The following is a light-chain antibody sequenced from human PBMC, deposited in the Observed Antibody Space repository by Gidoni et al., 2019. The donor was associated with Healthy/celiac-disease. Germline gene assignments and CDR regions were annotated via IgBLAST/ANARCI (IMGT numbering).Light chain of an antibody. V-gene: IGKV3-11*01. CDR2: EAS. Sequence: EIVLTQSPATLSLSPGERATHACRASQSVSSYLAWYQQKPCQAHRLLIYEASNRATGIPARFIVSGSGTDFTLTISSLVPEDFAVYYCQQRSNWPVYSFGQVTKLEIK. CDR1: QSVSSY. J-gene: IGKJ2*03. CDR3: QQRSNWPVYS.